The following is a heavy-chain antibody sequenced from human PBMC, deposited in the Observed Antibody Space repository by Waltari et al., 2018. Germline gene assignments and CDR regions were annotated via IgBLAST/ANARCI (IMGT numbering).Heavy chain of an antibody. CDR1: GGSISTSY. J-gene: IGHJ3*01. Sequence: QVQLQESGPGLVSPSGTLSLTCTVSGGSISTSYWHWIRQPAGKGLEWIGRIYAGEDTNYNPSLKSRVTMSLDTSKSQFSLKLNSVTAADTAVYYCARDNNRQAFDVWGQGIMVTVSS. CDR2: IYAGEDT. CDR3: ARDNNRQAFDV. V-gene: IGHV4-4*07.